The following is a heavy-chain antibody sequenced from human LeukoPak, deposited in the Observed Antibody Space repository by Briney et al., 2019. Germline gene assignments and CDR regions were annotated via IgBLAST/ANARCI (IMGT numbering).Heavy chain of an antibody. Sequence: PSGTLSLTCTVSGGSISSGSYYWSWIRQPAGKGLEWIGRIYTSGSTNYNPSLKSRVTISVDTSKNQFSLKLSSVTAADTAVYYCARAARPGYFDYWGQGTLVTVSS. CDR1: GGSISSGSYY. CDR2: IYTSGST. D-gene: IGHD6-6*01. CDR3: ARAARPGYFDY. V-gene: IGHV4-61*02. J-gene: IGHJ4*02.